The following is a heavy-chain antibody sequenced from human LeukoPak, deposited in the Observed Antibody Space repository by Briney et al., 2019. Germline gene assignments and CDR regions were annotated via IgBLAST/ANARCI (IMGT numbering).Heavy chain of an antibody. V-gene: IGHV1-46*01. J-gene: IGHJ5*02. Sequence: PGASVKVSCKASGYSFSTHWMHWLRQAPGQGLVWMGIINPCRGFTSYAQNLQGRVTVTRDMSTSTVYMELSNLRSEDTAVYYCARDQSGEWELLSGWWFDPWGQGTLVTVSS. D-gene: IGHD1-26*01. CDR1: GYSFSTHW. CDR2: INPCRGFT. CDR3: ARDQSGEWELLSGWWFDP.